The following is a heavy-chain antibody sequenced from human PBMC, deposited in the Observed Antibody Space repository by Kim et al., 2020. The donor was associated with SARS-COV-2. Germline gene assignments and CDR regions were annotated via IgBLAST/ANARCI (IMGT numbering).Heavy chain of an antibody. V-gene: IGHV3-23*01. CDR2: TINSGVST. CDR1: GFTFSDYA. Sequence: GGSLRLSCVASGFTFSDYAMNWVRQAPGKGLEWISATINSGVSTYYADSVKGRFTISRDNSQNTLFLQMNSLRVEDTATYYCTRDKSHAFWSGSMDVWGQGTTVTVSS. D-gene: IGHD3-3*01. CDR3: TRDKSHAFWSGSMDV. J-gene: IGHJ6*02.